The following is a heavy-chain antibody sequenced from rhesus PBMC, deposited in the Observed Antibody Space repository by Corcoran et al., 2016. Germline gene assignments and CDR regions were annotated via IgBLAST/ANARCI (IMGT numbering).Heavy chain of an antibody. CDR2: IYGNSAST. CDR3: ARDSSWRFDY. D-gene: IGHD6-13*01. V-gene: IGHV4S7*01. Sequence: QVQLQESGPGLVKPSETLSLTCAVSCGSIRVGYYSGWIRHHPGKGLECIGNIYGNSASTYYNPSLKSRVTISKDTSKNQFSLKLRSVTAADTAVYYCARDSSWRFDYWGQGVLVTVSS. CDR1: CGSIRVGYY. J-gene: IGHJ4*01.